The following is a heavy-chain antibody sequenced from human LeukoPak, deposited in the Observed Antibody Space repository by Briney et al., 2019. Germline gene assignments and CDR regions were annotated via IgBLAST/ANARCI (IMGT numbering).Heavy chain of an antibody. CDR1: GFTFSSYS. V-gene: IGHV3-48*04. CDR3: ARDPTYDFWSGYSHYFDY. J-gene: IGHJ4*02. Sequence: GGSLRLSCAASGFTFSSYSMNWVRQAPGKGLEWVSYNSSGSGTIYYADSVKGRFTISRDNAKNSLYLQMNSLRAEDTAIYYCARDPTYDFWSGYSHYFDYWGQGTLVTVSS. D-gene: IGHD3-3*01. CDR2: NSSGSGTI.